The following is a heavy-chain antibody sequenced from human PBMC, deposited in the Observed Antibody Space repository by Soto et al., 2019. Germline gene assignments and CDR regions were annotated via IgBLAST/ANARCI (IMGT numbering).Heavy chain of an antibody. CDR2: ISSSGSTI. CDR3: ARTPRSARRLNLWFGEEYDY. V-gene: IGHV3-11*01. Sequence: QVQLVESGGGLVKPGGSLRLSCAASGFTFSDYYMSWIRQAPGKGLEWLSYISSSGSTIYYADSVKGRFTISRDNAKNSLYLQMNSLRAEDTAVYYCARTPRSARRLNLWFGEEYDYWGQGTLVTVSS. CDR1: GFTFSDYY. J-gene: IGHJ4*02. D-gene: IGHD3-10*01.